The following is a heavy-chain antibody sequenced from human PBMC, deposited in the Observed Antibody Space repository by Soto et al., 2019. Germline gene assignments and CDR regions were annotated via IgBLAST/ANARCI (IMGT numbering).Heavy chain of an antibody. V-gene: IGHV3-53*02. J-gene: IGHJ4*02. CDR1: GFTVSSNY. D-gene: IGHD3-16*01. CDR3: ARSMDYVWGSYAGCYFDY. Sequence: EVQLVETGGGLIQPGGSLRLSCAASGFTVSSNYMSWVRQAPGKGLEWVSVIYSGGSTYYADSVKGRFTISRDNSKNTLYLQLNRLRAEDTAVYYCARSMDYVWGSYAGCYFDYWGQGTLVTVSS. CDR2: IYSGGST.